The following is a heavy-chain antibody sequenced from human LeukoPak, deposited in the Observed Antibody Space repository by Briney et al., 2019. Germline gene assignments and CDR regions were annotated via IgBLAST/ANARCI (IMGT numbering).Heavy chain of an antibody. CDR3: ARARIGYCSSTSCYPPDY. J-gene: IGHJ4*02. CDR2: IIPIFGTA. CDR1: GGTFSSYA. D-gene: IGHD2-2*01. Sequence: GASVKVSCKASGGTFSSYAISWVRQAPGQGLEWMGGIIPIFGTANYAQKFQGRVTITADESTSTAYMELSSLRSEDTAVYYCARARIGYCSSTSCYPPDYWGQGTLVTVSS. V-gene: IGHV1-69*13.